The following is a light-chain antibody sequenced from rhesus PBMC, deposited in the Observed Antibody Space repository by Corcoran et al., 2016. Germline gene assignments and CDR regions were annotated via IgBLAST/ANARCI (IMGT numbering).Light chain of an antibody. CDR3: QQYNNWYS. Sequence: ETAVTQSPATLSLSPGERATHSCRASQSVGSNLPWYQQKPGQAPKLLIYEESSRATGLPDSFSGSGAGQEFTLTLSSLEPYDVGVYYCQQYNNWYSFGQGTKVEIK. CDR1: QSVGSN. CDR2: EES. J-gene: IGKJ2*01. V-gene: IGKV3-42*02.